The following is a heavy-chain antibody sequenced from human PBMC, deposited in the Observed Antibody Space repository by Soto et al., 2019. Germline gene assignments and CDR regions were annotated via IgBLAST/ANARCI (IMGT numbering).Heavy chain of an antibody. J-gene: IGHJ4*02. D-gene: IGHD6-19*01. CDR2: IYYSGST. CDR3: ARAGGLGAVAVDY. CDR1: GGSISSCDYY. V-gene: IGHV4-30-4*01. Sequence: SETLSLTCTVSGGSISSCDYYWSWIRQPPGKGLEWIGYIYYSGSTYYSPSLKSRVTISVDTSKNQFSLKLSSVTAADTAVYYCARAGGLGAVAVDYWGQGTLVTVS.